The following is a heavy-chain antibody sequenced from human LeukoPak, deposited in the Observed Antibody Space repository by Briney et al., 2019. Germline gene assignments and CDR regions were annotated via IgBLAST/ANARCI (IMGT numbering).Heavy chain of an antibody. V-gene: IGHV1-58*01. D-gene: IGHD3-3*01. CDR3: AAEDLYYDFWSGYNAEYFQH. J-gene: IGHJ1*01. CDR1: GFTFTSSA. CDR2: IVVGSGNT. Sequence: ASVKVSCKASGFTFTSSAVQWVRQARGQRLEWIGWIVVGSGNTNYAQKFQERVTITRDMSTGTAYMELSSLRSEDTAVYYCAAEDLYYDFWSGYNAEYFQHWGQGTLVTVSS.